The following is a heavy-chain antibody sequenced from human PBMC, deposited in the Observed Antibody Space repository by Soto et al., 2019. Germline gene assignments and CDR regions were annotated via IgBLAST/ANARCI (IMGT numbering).Heavy chain of an antibody. J-gene: IGHJ6*03. CDR2: INPNSGGT. Sequence: ASVKVSCKASGYTFTGYYMHWVRQAPGQGLEWLGWINPNSGGTNYAQKFQGWVTMTRDTSISTAYMELSRLRSDDTAVYYCARDVRRIAALSVDYYYYMEVWGKGTTVTVSS. CDR3: ARDVRRIAALSVDYYYYMEV. CDR1: GYTFTGYY. V-gene: IGHV1-2*04. D-gene: IGHD6-6*01.